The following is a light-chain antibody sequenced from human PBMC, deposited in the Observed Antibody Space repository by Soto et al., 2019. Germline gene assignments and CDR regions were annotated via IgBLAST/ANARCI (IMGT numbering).Light chain of an antibody. V-gene: IGLV1-44*01. CDR3: AAWDDSLNGYL. Sequence: QLVLTQPPSASGTPGQRVTISCSGSSSNIGSNTVNWYQQLPGTAPRLLIYTNNQRPSGVPDRFSGSKSGTSASLAISGLQSEDEADYYCAAWDDSLNGYLFGTGTKVTVL. CDR1: SSNIGSNT. J-gene: IGLJ1*01. CDR2: TNN.